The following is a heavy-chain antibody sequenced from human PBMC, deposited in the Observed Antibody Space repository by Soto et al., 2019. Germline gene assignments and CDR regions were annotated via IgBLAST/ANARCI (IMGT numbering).Heavy chain of an antibody. CDR3: SHRLGYSGSLIYFDY. CDR1: GFSLSTSGVG. Sequence: SGPTLVNPTQTLTLTCTFSGFSLSTSGVGLGWIRQPPGKALEWLALIYWDDDKRYSPSLKSRLTITKDTSKNQVVLTMTNMDPVDTATFYCSHRLGYSGSLIYFDYWGQGTLVTVSS. CDR2: IYWDDDK. D-gene: IGHD6-13*01. J-gene: IGHJ4*02. V-gene: IGHV2-5*02.